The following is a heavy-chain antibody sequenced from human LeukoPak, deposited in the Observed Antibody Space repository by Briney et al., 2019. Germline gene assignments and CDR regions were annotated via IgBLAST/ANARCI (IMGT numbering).Heavy chain of an antibody. CDR2: ITSSGGST. CDR1: GFTLSTYA. Sequence: PGGSLRLPCAASGFTLSTYAMSWVRQAPGKGLEWVSAITSSGGSTYYADSVKGRLTISRDKSKNTLYLQMNSLRAEDTAVYYCAKQGTGSYYKTHDYWGQGTLVTVSS. V-gene: IGHV3-23*01. CDR3: AKQGTGSYYKTHDY. J-gene: IGHJ4*02. D-gene: IGHD3-10*01.